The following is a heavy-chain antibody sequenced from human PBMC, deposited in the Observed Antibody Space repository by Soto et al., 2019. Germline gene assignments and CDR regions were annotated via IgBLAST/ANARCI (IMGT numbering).Heavy chain of an antibody. J-gene: IGHJ4*02. Sequence: QVQLVESGGGVVQPGRSLRLSCAASGFTFSSYAMHWVRQAPGKGLEWVAVTSYDGSNKYYADSVKGRVTISRDNSKNTLYLQMNSLRAEDTAVYYCARDKSPYSSCWHKRPFDYLGQGTLVTVSS. CDR3: ARDKSPYSSCWHKRPFDY. CDR1: GFTFSSYA. V-gene: IGHV3-30-3*01. D-gene: IGHD6-19*01. CDR2: TSYDGSNK.